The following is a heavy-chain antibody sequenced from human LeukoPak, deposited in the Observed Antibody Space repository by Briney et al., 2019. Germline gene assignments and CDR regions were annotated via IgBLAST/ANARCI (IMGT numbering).Heavy chain of an antibody. CDR2: IYTSGST. CDR1: GGSISSYY. J-gene: IGHJ4*02. D-gene: IGHD6-6*01. CDR3: ASSSSVRGRFDY. V-gene: IGHV4-4*09. Sequence: PSETLSLTCTVSGGSISSYYWSWIRQPPGKGLEWIGYIYTSGSTNYNPSLESRVTISVDTSKNQFSLKLSSVTAADTAVYYCASSSSVRGRFDYWGQGTLVTVSS.